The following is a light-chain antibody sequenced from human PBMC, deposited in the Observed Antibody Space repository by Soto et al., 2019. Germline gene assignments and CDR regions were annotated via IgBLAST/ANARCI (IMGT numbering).Light chain of an antibody. CDR3: QQYNNWWT. Sequence: EIVMTQSPATLSVSPGERATLSCRASESVSSSLAWYQQKPGQAPRLLIYGAATRATDVPARFSGSGSGTEFTLTISSLQSEDFAVYYCQQYNNWWTFGQGTKVEIK. CDR1: ESVSSS. J-gene: IGKJ1*01. CDR2: GAA. V-gene: IGKV3-15*01.